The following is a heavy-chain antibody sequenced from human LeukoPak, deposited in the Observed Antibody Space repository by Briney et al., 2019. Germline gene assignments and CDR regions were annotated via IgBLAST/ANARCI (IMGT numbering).Heavy chain of an antibody. J-gene: IGHJ5*02. CDR2: IYTSGST. Sequence: SQTLSLTCTVSGGSISSGSYYWSWIRQPAGKGLEWIGRIYTSGSTNYNPSLKTRVTMSVDTSKNQFSLKLSSVTAADTAVYYCASDSGSYYNWFDPWGQGTLVTVSS. V-gene: IGHV4-61*02. D-gene: IGHD1-26*01. CDR1: GGSISSGSYY. CDR3: ASDSGSYYNWFDP.